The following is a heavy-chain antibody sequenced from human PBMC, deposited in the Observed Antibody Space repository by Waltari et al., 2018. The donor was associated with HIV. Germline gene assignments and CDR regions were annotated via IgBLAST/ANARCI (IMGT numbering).Heavy chain of an antibody. CDR1: GGSISRYH. Sequence: QVQLQESGPGLVKPSETLSLTCTVSGGSISRYHWSWIRPPPGKGLEWIGYIYYSGSTNYNPSLKSRVTISVDTSKNQFSLKLSSVTAADTAVYYCARYYYDSSGYYRPYFDYWGQGTLVTVSS. D-gene: IGHD3-22*01. J-gene: IGHJ4*02. V-gene: IGHV4-59*08. CDR3: ARYYYDSSGYYRPYFDY. CDR2: IYYSGST.